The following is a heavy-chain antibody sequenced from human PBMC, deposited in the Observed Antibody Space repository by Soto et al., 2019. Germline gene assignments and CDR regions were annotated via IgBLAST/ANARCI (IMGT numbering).Heavy chain of an antibody. Sequence: KTSETLSLTCTVSGGSISSSDYYWGWIRQPPGKGLEWIGNIYRSGSASYNPSLKSRVTISVDTSKNQFSLKLSSVTAADTAVYNCARLFGHYSGYVGYWGQGTLVTVSS. V-gene: IGHV4-39*01. CDR3: ARLFGHYSGYVGY. CDR2: IYRSGSA. J-gene: IGHJ4*02. D-gene: IGHD5-12*01. CDR1: GGSISSSDYY.